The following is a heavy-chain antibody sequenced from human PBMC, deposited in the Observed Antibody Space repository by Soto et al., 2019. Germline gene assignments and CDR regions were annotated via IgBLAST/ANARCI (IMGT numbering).Heavy chain of an antibody. CDR3: AREITGTRVSYYYYYGMDV. CDR2: INPNSGGT. V-gene: IGHV1-2*04. D-gene: IGHD1-7*01. J-gene: IGHJ6*02. CDR1: GYTFTGYY. Sequence: ASVKVSCKASGYTFTGYYMHWVRQAPGQELEWMGWINPNSGGTNYAQKFQGWVTMTRDTSISTAYMELSRLRSDDTAVYYCAREITGTRVSYYYYYGMDVWGQGTTVTVSS.